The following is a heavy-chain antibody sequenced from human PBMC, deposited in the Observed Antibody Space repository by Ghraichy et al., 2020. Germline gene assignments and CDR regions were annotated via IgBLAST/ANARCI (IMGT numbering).Heavy chain of an antibody. Sequence: GESLNISCAASGFTFSSYWMSWVRQAPGKGLEWVANIKQDGSEKYYVDSVKGRFTISRDNAKNSLYLQMNSLRAEDTAVYYCARAGIAAAGKYYYYYYGMDVWGQGTTVTVSS. J-gene: IGHJ6*02. CDR2: IKQDGSEK. CDR1: GFTFSSYW. V-gene: IGHV3-7*03. CDR3: ARAGIAAAGKYYYYYYGMDV. D-gene: IGHD6-13*01.